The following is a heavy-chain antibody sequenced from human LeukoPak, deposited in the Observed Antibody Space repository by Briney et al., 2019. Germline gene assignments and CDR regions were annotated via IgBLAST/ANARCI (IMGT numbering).Heavy chain of an antibody. CDR3: AREGVAGPFDY. J-gene: IGHJ4*02. D-gene: IGHD6-19*01. Sequence: GASLKVSCKASGYTFTSYYMHWVRQAPVQALEWMGIINPSAVSTSYAQKFQSRVTMTRDTSTSTVYMQLSSLTSEDTAVYYCAREGVAGPFDYWGQGTLVTVSS. CDR1: GYTFTSYY. V-gene: IGHV1-46*01. CDR2: INPSAVST.